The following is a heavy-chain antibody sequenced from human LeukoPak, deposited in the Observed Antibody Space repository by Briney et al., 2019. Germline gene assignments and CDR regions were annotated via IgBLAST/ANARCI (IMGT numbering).Heavy chain of an antibody. CDR2: INANSGGT. J-gene: IGHJ4*02. CDR1: GYTFTGYY. D-gene: IGHD6-19*01. V-gene: IGHV1-2*02. CDR3: ARENSDWAFDY. Sequence: ASVKVSCKASGYTFTGYYIHWVRQAPGQGLEWMGWINANSGGTKYAQKFQGRVTMTRDTSISTAYMELSRLGSDDTAVHYCARENSDWAFDYWGQETLVSVSS.